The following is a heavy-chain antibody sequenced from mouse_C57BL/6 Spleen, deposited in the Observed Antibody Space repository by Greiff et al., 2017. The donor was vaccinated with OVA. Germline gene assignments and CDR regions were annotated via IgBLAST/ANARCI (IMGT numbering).Heavy chain of an antibody. V-gene: IGHV1-22*01. J-gene: IGHJ2*01. Sequence: EVQLQQSGPELVKPGASVKMSCKASGYTFTDYNMHWVKQSHGKSLEWIGYINPNNGGTSYNQKFKGKATLTVNKSSSTAYMELRSLTSEDSAVYYCAISYYGSFGGYWGQGTTLTVSS. D-gene: IGHD1-1*01. CDR3: AISYYGSFGGY. CDR2: INPNNGGT. CDR1: GYTFTDYN.